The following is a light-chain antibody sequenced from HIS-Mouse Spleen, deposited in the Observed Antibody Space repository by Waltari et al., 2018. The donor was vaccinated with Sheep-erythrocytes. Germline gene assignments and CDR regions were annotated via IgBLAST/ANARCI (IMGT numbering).Light chain of an antibody. CDR2: AAS. CDR1: QSISSY. V-gene: IGKV1-39*01. CDR3: QQSYSTPPLT. J-gene: IGKJ4*01. Sequence: TITCRASQSISSYLNWYQQKPGKAPKLLIYAASSLQSGVPSRFSGSGSGTDFTLTISVLQPEDFATYYCQQSYSTPPLTFGGGTKVEIK.